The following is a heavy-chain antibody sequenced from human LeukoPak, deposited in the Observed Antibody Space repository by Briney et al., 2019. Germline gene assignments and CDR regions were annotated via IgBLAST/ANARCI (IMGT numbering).Heavy chain of an antibody. CDR1: GGSISSSSYY. CDR3: ARRCIAAAGTFDWFDP. D-gene: IGHD6-13*01. Sequence: SETLSLTCTVSGGSISSSSYYWGWIRRPPGKGLEWIGSIYYSGSTYYNPSLKSRVTISVDTSKNQFSLKLSSVTAADTAVYYCARRCIAAAGTFDWFDPWGQGTLVTVSS. CDR2: IYYSGST. V-gene: IGHV4-39*01. J-gene: IGHJ5*02.